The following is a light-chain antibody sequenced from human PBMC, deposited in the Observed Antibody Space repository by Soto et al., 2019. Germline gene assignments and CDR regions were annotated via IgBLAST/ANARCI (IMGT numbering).Light chain of an antibody. V-gene: IGKV1-8*01. CDR2: AAS. CDR1: QGISSY. Sequence: AIRMTQSPSSLSASTGDRVTITCRASQGISSYLAWYQQKPGKAPKLLIYAASTFQRGAPSRFSGCGSGTDFTLTITCLQSEDFATDDYQQDYSYPPFTFGPGTKVVIK. J-gene: IGKJ3*01. CDR3: QQDYSYPPFT.